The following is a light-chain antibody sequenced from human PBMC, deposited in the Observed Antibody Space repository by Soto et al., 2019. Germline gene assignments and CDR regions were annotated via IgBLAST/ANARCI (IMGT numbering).Light chain of an antibody. Sequence: QSALTQPPSASGSPGQSVTISCTGTSSDVGAYNYVSWYQQHPGKAPKLIIYEVNKRPSGVPDRFSGSKSGNTASLTVSVLQSEAEADYFCSSYVGNNNLVLGGGTKLTVL. CDR2: EVN. V-gene: IGLV2-8*01. J-gene: IGLJ2*01. CDR1: SSDVGAYNY. CDR3: SSYVGNNNLV.